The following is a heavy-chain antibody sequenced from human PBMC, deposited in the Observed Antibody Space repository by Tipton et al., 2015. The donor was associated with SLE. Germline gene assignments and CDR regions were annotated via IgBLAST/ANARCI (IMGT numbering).Heavy chain of an antibody. J-gene: IGHJ6*03. CDR2: ISDSGST. Sequence: TLSLTCTVSGASIRSTTFYWGWIRQPPGKGLDWIGSISDSGSTHYNPSLKSRVTISVDTSKNHLSLKLSSVTAADTAVYYCERRGYDMPYDYYMDVWNKETTVTVSS. CDR3: ERRGYDMPYDYYMDV. V-gene: IGHV4-39*07. CDR1: GASIRSTTFY. D-gene: IGHD3-9*01.